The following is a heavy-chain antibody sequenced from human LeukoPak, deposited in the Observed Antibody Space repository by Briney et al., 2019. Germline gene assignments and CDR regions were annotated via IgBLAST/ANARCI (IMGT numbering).Heavy chain of an antibody. D-gene: IGHD5-12*01. CDR1: GFTFSSFV. V-gene: IGHV3-30*04. CDR3: ARDLEGYSGYDSVY. J-gene: IGHJ4*02. Sequence: GGSLRLSCAASGFTFSSFVMHGVGQAPGKGRGGVAVISYDGSNKYYADSVKGRFTISRDNSKNTLYLQMNSLRAEDTAVYYCARDLEGYSGYDSVYWGQGTLVTVSS. CDR2: ISYDGSNK.